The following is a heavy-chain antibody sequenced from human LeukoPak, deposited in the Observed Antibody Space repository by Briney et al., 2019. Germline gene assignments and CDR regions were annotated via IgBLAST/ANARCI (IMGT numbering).Heavy chain of an antibody. D-gene: IGHD3-10*01. V-gene: IGHV3-23*01. CDR3: AKDDAWLRFGE. J-gene: IGHJ4*02. CDR1: GFTFSIYA. Sequence: GGTLRLSCAASGFTFSIYAMSWVRQAPGKGLEWVSAISVSGGSTYYADSVKGRFIISRDNSKNTLYLEVISLTAEDTAVYYCAKDDAWLRFGEWSQGTLVTVSS. CDR2: ISVSGGST.